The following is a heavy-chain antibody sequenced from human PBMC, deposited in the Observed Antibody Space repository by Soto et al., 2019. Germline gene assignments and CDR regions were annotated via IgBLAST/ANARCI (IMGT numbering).Heavy chain of an antibody. Sequence: VQLVESGGGLVKPGGSLSLSCAASGFTFSNVWMSWVRQAPGKGLEWVGRIKRRADGATTDYATPVRGRFTVSRDDSKNTLYLQMNSLKTEDTAVYYCTAGYCSGGSCYSVVYWGQGTLVTVSS. CDR2: IKRRADGATT. V-gene: IGHV3-15*01. D-gene: IGHD2-15*01. CDR1: GFTFSNVW. J-gene: IGHJ4*02. CDR3: TAGYCSGGSCYSVVY.